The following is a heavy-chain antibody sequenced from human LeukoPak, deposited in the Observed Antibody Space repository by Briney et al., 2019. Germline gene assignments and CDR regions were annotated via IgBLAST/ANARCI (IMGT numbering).Heavy chain of an antibody. D-gene: IGHD1-26*01. CDR3: ARGTRWGVGATFDS. CDR1: GGSFSDFY. J-gene: IGHJ4*02. CDR2: INHSGTT. Sequence: PSETLSLSCAVYGGSFSDFYWSWIRQPPGKGLQWIGGINHSGTTESNPSLEGRVTISVDTTKNQLSLRLTSVTDADTAIYYCARGTRWGVGATFDSWGQGALVTVSS. V-gene: IGHV4-34*01.